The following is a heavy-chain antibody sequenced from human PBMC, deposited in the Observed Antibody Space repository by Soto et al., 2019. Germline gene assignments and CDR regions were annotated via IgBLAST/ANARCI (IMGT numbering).Heavy chain of an antibody. V-gene: IGHV4-31*03. J-gene: IGHJ5*02. CDR3: ARRLVDTAMAINWFDP. CDR1: GGSISSGGYY. Sequence: SETLSLTCTVSGGSISSGGYYWSWIRQHPGKGLEWIGYIYYSGSTYYNPSLKSRVTISVDTSKNQFSLKLSSVTAADTAVYYCARRLVDTAMAINWFDPWGRGTLVTVSS. CDR2: IYYSGST. D-gene: IGHD5-18*01.